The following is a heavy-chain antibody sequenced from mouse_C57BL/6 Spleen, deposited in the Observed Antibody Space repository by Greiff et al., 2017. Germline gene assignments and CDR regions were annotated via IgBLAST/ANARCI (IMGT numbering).Heavy chain of an antibody. J-gene: IGHJ4*01. CDR2: INPNNGGT. Sequence: EVQLQQSGPELVKPGASVKISCKASGYTFTDYYMNWVKQSHGKSLEWIGDINPNNGGTSYNQKFKGKATLTVDKSSSTAYMELRSLTYEDSAVXYCARSGYYYGSRDYWGQGTSVTVSS. CDR3: ARSGYYYGSRDY. V-gene: IGHV1-26*01. CDR1: GYTFTDYY. D-gene: IGHD1-1*01.